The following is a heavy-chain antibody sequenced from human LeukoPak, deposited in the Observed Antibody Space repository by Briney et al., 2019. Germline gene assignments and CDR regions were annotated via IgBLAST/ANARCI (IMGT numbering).Heavy chain of an antibody. V-gene: IGHV4-4*02. D-gene: IGHD3-3*01. CDR1: GDSISCSIW. J-gene: IGHJ4*02. CDR3: AGAFCDFWSGYCSFDY. Sequence: SETLSLTCAVSGDSISCSIWWSWFRQPPGKGLEWIGEFYHNGSTNYNPSLKSLGSRSLDKSTKQFFLWLCSATGAVIGLYYPAGAFCDFWSGYCSFDYWGEGTLVTVSS. CDR2: FYHNGST.